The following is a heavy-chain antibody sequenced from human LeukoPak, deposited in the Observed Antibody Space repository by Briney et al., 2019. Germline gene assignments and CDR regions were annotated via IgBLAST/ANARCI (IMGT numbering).Heavy chain of an antibody. D-gene: IGHD1-14*01. V-gene: IGHV4-59*12. Sequence: SETLSLTCTVSGGSISSYYWSWIRQPPGKGLEWIGYIYYSGSTNYNPSLKSRVTISVDTSKNQFSLKLSSVTAAGTAVYYCARGVEVTGYYFDYWGQGTLVTVSS. CDR2: IYYSGST. J-gene: IGHJ4*02. CDR3: ARGVEVTGYYFDY. CDR1: GGSISSYY.